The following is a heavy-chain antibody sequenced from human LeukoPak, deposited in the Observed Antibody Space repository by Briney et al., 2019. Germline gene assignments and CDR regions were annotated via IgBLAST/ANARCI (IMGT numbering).Heavy chain of an antibody. D-gene: IGHD3-22*01. CDR3: ASLDGYYYDSSGYPVGY. V-gene: IGHV1-46*01. J-gene: IGHJ4*02. Sequence: ASVKVSCKASGYTFTSHYMHWVRQAPGQGLEWMGIINPSGGSTSYAQKFQGRVTMTRDTSTSTVYMELSSLRSEDTAVYYCASLDGYYYDSSGYPVGYWGQGTLVTVSS. CDR1: GYTFTSHY. CDR2: INPSGGST.